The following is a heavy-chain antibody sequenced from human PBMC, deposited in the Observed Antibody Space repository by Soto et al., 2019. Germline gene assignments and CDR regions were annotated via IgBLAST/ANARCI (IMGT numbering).Heavy chain of an antibody. D-gene: IGHD2-15*01. V-gene: IGHV3-30*03. CDR3: ARAGYASSWSTDFYYAMDV. CDR1: GLTFSNYG. CDR2: ISYDGSDK. J-gene: IGHJ6*02. Sequence: PGGSMRISSAACGLTFSNYGVHWVREAPGQGLEWVAVISYDGSDKYQADSVKGRFTISRDNSKNTLFLQMNNLRPEDTAVYYCARAGYASSWSTDFYYAMDVWGQGTRVTVSS.